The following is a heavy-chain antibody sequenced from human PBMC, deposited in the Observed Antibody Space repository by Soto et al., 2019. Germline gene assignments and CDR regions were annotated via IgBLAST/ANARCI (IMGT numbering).Heavy chain of an antibody. CDR2: ISYDGSNK. D-gene: IGHD3-22*01. V-gene: IGHV3-30-3*01. Sequence: GGSLRLSCAASGFTFSSYAMHWVRQAPGKGLEWVAVISYDGSNKYYADSVKGRFTISRDNSKNTLYLQMNSLRAEDTAVYYCARDRMGYYDSSGYYYPHWGQGTMVTVSS. CDR3: ARDRMGYYDSSGYYYPH. CDR1: GFTFSSYA. J-gene: IGHJ1*01.